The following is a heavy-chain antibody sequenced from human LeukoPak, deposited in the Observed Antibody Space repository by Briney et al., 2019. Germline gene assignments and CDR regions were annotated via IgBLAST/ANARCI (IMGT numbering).Heavy chain of an antibody. J-gene: IGHJ4*02. CDR2: IKQDGSEK. CDR3: ASILGSGWAFDY. Sequence: PGGSLRLSCAASGFTFSSYGMHWVRQAPGRGLEWVANIKQDGSEKYYVDSVKGRFTISRDNAKNSLYLQMNSLRAEDTAVYYCASILGSGWAFDYWGQGTLVTVSS. V-gene: IGHV3-7*01. D-gene: IGHD6-19*01. CDR1: GFTFSSYG.